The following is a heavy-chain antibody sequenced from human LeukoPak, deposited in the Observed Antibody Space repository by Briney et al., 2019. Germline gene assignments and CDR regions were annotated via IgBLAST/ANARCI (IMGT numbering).Heavy chain of an antibody. CDR2: IKQDGSEK. CDR1: GFTFSNYW. J-gene: IGHJ4*02. V-gene: IGHV3-7*01. CDR3: ARGDYNWNYGSFDY. Sequence: GESLRLSRAPSGFTFSNYWMSWVRQAPGKGLEWVANIKQDGSEKYYVGSVKGRFTISRDNAKNSLYLQMDHLRPEDTALYFCARGDYNWNYGSFDYWGQGTLVTVS. D-gene: IGHD1-7*01.